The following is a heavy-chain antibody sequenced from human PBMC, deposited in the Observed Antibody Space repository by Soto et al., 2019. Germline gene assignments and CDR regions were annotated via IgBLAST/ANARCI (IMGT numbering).Heavy chain of an antibody. Sequence: SSETLSLTCTVSGGSISSGDYYWSWIRQPPGKGLEWVGHIYDSGSTYSNPSLKSRLALSVDTSKNQFSLKLSSVTAADTAVYYCARFNWYFDLWGRGTLVTVSS. CDR3: ARFNWYFDL. J-gene: IGHJ2*01. CDR1: GGSISSGDYY. CDR2: IYDSGST. V-gene: IGHV4-30-4*01.